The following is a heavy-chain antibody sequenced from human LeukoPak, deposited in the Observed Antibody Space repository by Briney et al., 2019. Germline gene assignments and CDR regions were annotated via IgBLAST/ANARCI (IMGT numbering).Heavy chain of an antibody. V-gene: IGHV4-59*01. CDR2: IYYSGST. CDR3: ARGQEDYYGSGSYYTTYKYYFDY. J-gene: IGHJ4*02. Sequence: SETLSLTCTVSGGSISSYYWSWIRQPPGKGLEWIGYIYYSGSTNYNPSLKSRVTISVDTSKNQFSLKLSSVTAADTAVYYCARGQEDYYGSGSYYTTYKYYFDYWGQGTLVTVSP. D-gene: IGHD3-10*01. CDR1: GGSISSYY.